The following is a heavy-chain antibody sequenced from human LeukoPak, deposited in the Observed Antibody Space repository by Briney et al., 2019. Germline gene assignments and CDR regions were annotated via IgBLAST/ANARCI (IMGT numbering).Heavy chain of an antibody. J-gene: IGHJ4*02. V-gene: IGHV5-51*01. CDR3: ARPPSRGYSSSFEY. CDR2: IYPDESNI. Sequence: GESLKISCKGSGYSFPTYWIAWVRQMPGKGLEWMGIIYPDESNIGYSPSFQGQATISADKSISTAYLQWSSLKASDTAMYYCARPPSRGYSSSFEYWGQGTLVTVSS. CDR1: GYSFPTYW. D-gene: IGHD2-2*03.